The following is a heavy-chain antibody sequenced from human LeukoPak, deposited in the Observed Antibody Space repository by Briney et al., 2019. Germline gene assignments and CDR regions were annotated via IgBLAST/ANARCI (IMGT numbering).Heavy chain of an antibody. J-gene: IGHJ4*02. CDR2: INPNSGGT. D-gene: IGHD6-13*01. Sequence: ASVKVSCKASGYTFTGYYMHWVRQAPGQGLEWMGWINPNSGGTNYAQKFQGRVTMTRDTSISTAYMELSRLRSDDTAVYYCAKGIIAAAGTRGFFDYWGQGTLVTVSS. CDR1: GYTFTGYY. V-gene: IGHV1-2*02. CDR3: AKGIIAAAGTRGFFDY.